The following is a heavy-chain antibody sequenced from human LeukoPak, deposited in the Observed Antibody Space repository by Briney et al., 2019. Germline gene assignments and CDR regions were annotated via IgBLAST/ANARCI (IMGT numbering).Heavy chain of an antibody. J-gene: IGHJ4*02. D-gene: IGHD2-21*01. V-gene: IGHV3-33*01. CDR3: TREICPIPSCFDY. CDR2: VQSGGRKQ. Sequence: GGSLRLSCVASGFTFNNYGMNWDRHAPDNGLDWAAVVQSGGRKQYYAASVEREFIRARDNTKNSVDLQMNSLRDDDMTTYFCTREICPIPSCFDYWGRGTLVTV. CDR1: GFTFNNYG.